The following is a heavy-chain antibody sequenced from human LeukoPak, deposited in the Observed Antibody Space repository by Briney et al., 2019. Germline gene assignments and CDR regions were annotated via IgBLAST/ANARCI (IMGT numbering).Heavy chain of an antibody. CDR2: IYYSGST. CDR1: GGSISSSSYY. Sequence: KPSETLSLTCTVSGGSISSSSYYWGWIRQPPGKGLEWIGSIYYSGSTYYNASLKSRVTISVDTSKNQFSLKLSSVTAADTAVYYCARRAAAGNLAFDPWGQGTLVTVSS. CDR3: ARRAAAGNLAFDP. J-gene: IGHJ5*02. D-gene: IGHD6-13*01. V-gene: IGHV4-39*01.